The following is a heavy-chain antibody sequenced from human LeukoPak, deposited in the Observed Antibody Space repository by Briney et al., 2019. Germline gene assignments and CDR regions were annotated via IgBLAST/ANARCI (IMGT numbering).Heavy chain of an antibody. J-gene: IGHJ4*02. CDR1: GFTFSTYS. CDR2: ISYSGNTI. Sequence: PGGSLRLSCAASGFTFSTYSINWVRQAPGKGLEWVSYISYSGNTIYYADSVRGRFTISRDNAKNSLYLQMNSLRAEDTAVYYCAREYYYISSGHGAFYYWGQGTLVTVSS. D-gene: IGHD3-22*01. V-gene: IGHV3-48*04. CDR3: AREYYYISSGHGAFYY.